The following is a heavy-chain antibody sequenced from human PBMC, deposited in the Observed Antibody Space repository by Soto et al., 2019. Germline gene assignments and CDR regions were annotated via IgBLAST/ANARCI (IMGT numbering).Heavy chain of an antibody. V-gene: IGHV4-59*01. J-gene: IGHJ6*02. CDR2: IYYSGST. D-gene: IGHD6-6*01. CDR3: AGDIAARPYYYGMDV. Sequence: TSETLSLTRTVAGGSTSSYYWSWIRQPPGKGLEWIGYIYYSGSTNYNPSLKSRVTISVDTSKNQFSLKLSSVTAADTAVYYCAGDIAARPYYYGMDVWGQGTTVTVSS. CDR1: GGSTSSYY.